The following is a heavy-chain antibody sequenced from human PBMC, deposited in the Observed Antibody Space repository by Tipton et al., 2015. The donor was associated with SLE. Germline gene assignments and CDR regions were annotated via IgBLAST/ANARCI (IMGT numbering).Heavy chain of an antibody. CDR3: ARGGGSYGSGTYYPMDF. Sequence: GLVKPSETLSLTCFVSGASVRSTSYPWGWIRQPPGKGLEWIGNIYYDGTAYSTPSLESRVSISIDTSKNQVSLNLSSVTAADTAVFYCARGGGSYGSGTYYPMDFWGQGTTVTVSS. V-gene: IGHV4-39*07. CDR2: IYYDGTA. D-gene: IGHD3-10*01. J-gene: IGHJ6*02. CDR1: GASVRSTSYP.